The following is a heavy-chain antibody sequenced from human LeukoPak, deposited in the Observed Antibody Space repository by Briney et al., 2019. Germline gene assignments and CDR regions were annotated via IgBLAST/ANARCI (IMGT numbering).Heavy chain of an antibody. V-gene: IGHV1-69*06. J-gene: IGHJ2*01. CDR2: ILPIFGTA. D-gene: IGHD5-18*01. CDR3: AGTPKDSYGRYWYFDL. CDR1: GCTFSSYA. Sequence: GASVKVSCKASGCTFSSYAISWVRQAPGQGLEWMGGILPIFGTANYAQKFQGRVTITADKSTSTAYMELSSLRAEDTAVYYCAGTPKDSYGRYWYFDLWGRGTLVTVSS.